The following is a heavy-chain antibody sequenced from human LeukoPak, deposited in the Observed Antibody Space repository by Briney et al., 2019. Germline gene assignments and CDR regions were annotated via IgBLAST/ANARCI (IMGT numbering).Heavy chain of an antibody. Sequence: SETLSLTCSVSGYSISSGNYWGWIRLPPGKGLQWIGSIYHSGSTYYNPSLKSRVTISVDTSKNQFSLKLSSVTAADTAVYYCARVLAAAGNNWFDPWGQGTLVTVSS. CDR2: IYHSGST. D-gene: IGHD6-13*01. CDR1: GYSISSGNY. J-gene: IGHJ5*02. CDR3: ARVLAAAGNNWFDP. V-gene: IGHV4-38-2*02.